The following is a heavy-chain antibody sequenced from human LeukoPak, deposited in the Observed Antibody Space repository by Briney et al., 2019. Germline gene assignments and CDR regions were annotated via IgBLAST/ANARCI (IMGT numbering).Heavy chain of an antibody. CDR1: GGSISSSNW. J-gene: IGHJ4*02. CDR3: ARCTSTSCYNFDY. V-gene: IGHV4-4*02. CDR2: IYHSGST. Sequence: PSEALSLTCAVSGGSISSSNWWSWVRQPPGKGLEWIGEIYHSGSTNYNPSLKSRVTISLDTSKNQFSLKLNSVTAADTAVYYCARCTSTSCYNFDYWGQGTLVTVSS. D-gene: IGHD2-2*02.